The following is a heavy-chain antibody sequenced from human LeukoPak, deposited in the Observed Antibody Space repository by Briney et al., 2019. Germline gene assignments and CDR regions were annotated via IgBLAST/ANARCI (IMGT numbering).Heavy chain of an antibody. Sequence: VASVKVSCKAFGYTFTGYYMHWVRQAPGQGLEWMGWINPNSGGTNYAQKFQGRVTMTRDTSISTAYMELSRLRSDDTAVYYCARGPRLEYPQLNNWFDPWGQGTLVTVSS. CDR1: GYTFTGYY. CDR2: INPNSGGT. V-gene: IGHV1-2*02. J-gene: IGHJ5*02. CDR3: ARGPRLEYPQLNNWFDP. D-gene: IGHD3-3*01.